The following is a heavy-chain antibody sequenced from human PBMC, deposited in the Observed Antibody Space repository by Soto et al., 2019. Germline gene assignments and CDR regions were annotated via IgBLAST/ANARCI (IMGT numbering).Heavy chain of an antibody. CDR3: AREGLGEYYGSGSYYSYWYFDL. J-gene: IGHJ2*01. D-gene: IGHD3-10*01. CDR1: GESVSTNSAA. V-gene: IGHV6-1*01. CDR2: TYYRSKWYN. Sequence: PSQTLSLTCAISGESVSTNSAAWNWIRQSPSRGLEWLGRTYYRSKWYNDYAVSVKSRITINPDTSKNQFSLQLNSVTPEDTAVYYCAREGLGEYYGSGSYYSYWYFDLWGRGTLVTVSS.